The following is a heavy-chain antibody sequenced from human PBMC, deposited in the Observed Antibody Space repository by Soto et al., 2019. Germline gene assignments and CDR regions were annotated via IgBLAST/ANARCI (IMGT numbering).Heavy chain of an antibody. Sequence: QVQLVQSGAEVKKPGASVKVSCKASGYTFTSYGISWLRQAPGQGLEWMGWISAYNGNTNYAQKLQGRVTMTTDTSTSTAYMGLRSLRSDDTAVYYCAWTSNTFGMDVWGQGTTVTVSS. CDR2: ISAYNGNT. V-gene: IGHV1-18*01. CDR3: AWTSNTFGMDV. CDR1: GYTFTSYG. D-gene: IGHD4-4*01. J-gene: IGHJ6*02.